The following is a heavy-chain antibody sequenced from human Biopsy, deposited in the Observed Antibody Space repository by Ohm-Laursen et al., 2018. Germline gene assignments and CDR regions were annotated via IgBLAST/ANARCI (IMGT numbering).Heavy chain of an antibody. V-gene: IGHV4-4*07. CDR3: AREPRIAAVAYFDP. D-gene: IGHD6-13*01. CDR2: IYSSGST. CDR1: GGSISNYY. Sequence: GTLSLTCPVSGGSISNYYWSWIRQPAGKGLEWIGRIYSSGSTNYNPSLKSRVTMSVDTSKNQFSLILSSMTAADTAVYYCAREPRIAAVAYFDPWGPGTTVTVSS. J-gene: IGHJ6*02.